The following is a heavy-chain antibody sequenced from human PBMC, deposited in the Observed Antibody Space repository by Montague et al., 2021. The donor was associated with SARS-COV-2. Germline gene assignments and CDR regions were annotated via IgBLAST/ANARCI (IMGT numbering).Heavy chain of an antibody. J-gene: IGHJ4*02. CDR3: ARESSQFFGSGPLDY. D-gene: IGHD3-10*01. V-gene: IGHV3-66*01. CDR1: GFTVSSTY. Sequence: SLRLSCAASGFTVSSTYMNWVRQVPGKGLEWVSSISSSSVTYSADSLKGRFTISRDNSKSTVYLQMNSLRAEDTAAYFCARESSQFFGSGPLDYWSQGSLVTVSS. CDR2: ISSSSVT.